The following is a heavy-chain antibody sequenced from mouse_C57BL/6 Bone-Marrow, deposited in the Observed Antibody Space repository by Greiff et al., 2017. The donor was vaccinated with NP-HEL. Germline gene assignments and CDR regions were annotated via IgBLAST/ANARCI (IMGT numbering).Heavy chain of an antibody. J-gene: IGHJ2*01. CDR1: GFTFSSYA. V-gene: IGHV5-9-1*02. CDR2: ISSGGDYI. D-gene: IGHD1-1*01. Sequence: EVQVVESGEGLVKPGGSLKLSCAASGFTFSSYAMSWVRQTPEKRLEWVAYISSGGDYIYYADTVKGRFTISRDNARNTLYLQMSSLKSEDTAMYYCTRAYYGSSPGYFDYWGQGTTLTVSS. CDR3: TRAYYGSSPGYFDY.